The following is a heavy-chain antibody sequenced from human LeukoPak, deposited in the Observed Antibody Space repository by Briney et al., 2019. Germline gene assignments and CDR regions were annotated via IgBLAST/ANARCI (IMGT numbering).Heavy chain of an antibody. Sequence: GGSLRLSCAASGFTFSDYYMSWIRQAPGEGLEWVSYISSSSTYTNYADSVKGRFTISRDNAKNSLYLQMNSLRAEDTAVYYCARDPVSSSWYGYFQHWGQGTLVSVSS. CDR1: GFTFSDYY. CDR2: ISSSSTYT. J-gene: IGHJ1*01. D-gene: IGHD6-13*01. CDR3: ARDPVSSSWYGYFQH. V-gene: IGHV3-11*05.